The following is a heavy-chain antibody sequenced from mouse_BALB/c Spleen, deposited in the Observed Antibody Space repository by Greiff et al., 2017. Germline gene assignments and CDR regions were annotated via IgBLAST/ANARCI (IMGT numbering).Heavy chain of an antibody. CDR1: GFSLTSYG. Sequence: QVQLKESGPGLVQPSQSLSITCTVSGFSLTSYGVHWVRQSPGKGLEWLGVIWSGGSTDYNAAFISRLSVKKDNSKSQVFFKMNSLQANDTALYYCARDSSGYCDAMDYWGQGTSVTVSS. V-gene: IGHV2-2*02. J-gene: IGHJ4*01. D-gene: IGHD3-2*01. CDR3: ARDSSGYCDAMDY. CDR2: IWSGGST.